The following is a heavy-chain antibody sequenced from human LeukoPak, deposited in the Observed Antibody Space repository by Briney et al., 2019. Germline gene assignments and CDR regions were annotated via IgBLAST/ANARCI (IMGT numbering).Heavy chain of an antibody. CDR1: VGSFTGYN. Sequence: SETLSLTSALHVGSFTGYNSSWIRQPPGKGLEWIGEINHSGSTNYNPSLKSRVTMSVDTSKNQFSLKLSSVTAPDSAVYYRTRGVRHAGFFGIGARGTLVTVSS. D-gene: IGHD1-1*01. V-gene: IGHV4-34*01. CDR2: INHSGST. J-gene: IGHJ4*02. CDR3: TRGVRHAGFFGI.